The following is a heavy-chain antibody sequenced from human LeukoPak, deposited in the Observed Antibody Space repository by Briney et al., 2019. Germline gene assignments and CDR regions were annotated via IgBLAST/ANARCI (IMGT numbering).Heavy chain of an antibody. V-gene: IGHV1-69*05. CDR2: IIPIFGTA. CDR1: GGTFSSYA. Sequence: SVKVSCKASGGTFSSYAISWVRQAPGQGLEWMGGIIPIFGTANYAQKFQGRVTITTDESTSTAYMELSSLRSEDTAVYYCAKTYYDILTGQQWDSYYYMDVRGKGTTVTVSS. J-gene: IGHJ6*03. D-gene: IGHD3-9*01. CDR3: AKTYYDILTGQQWDSYYYMDV.